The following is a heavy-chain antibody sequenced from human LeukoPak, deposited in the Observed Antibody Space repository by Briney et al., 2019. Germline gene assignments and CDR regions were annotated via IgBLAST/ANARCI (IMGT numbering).Heavy chain of an antibody. D-gene: IGHD2-2*01. Sequence: PGRSLSLSCAASGFTLSSYAMHWARKAPGKGLEWVAVISYDGSNKYHADSVKGRFTISRDNSKNTLYLQMNSLRAEDTAVYYCARDRTVVEPSSIQSLYYYYYGMDGWGQGTTVTVSS. V-gene: IGHV3-30*04. CDR3: ARDRTVVEPSSIQSLYYYYYGMDG. CDR1: GFTLSSYA. J-gene: IGHJ6*02. CDR2: ISYDGSNK.